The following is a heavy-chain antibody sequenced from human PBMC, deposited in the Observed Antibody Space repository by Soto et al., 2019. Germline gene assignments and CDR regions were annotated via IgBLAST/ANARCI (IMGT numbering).Heavy chain of an antibody. Sequence: QVQLVESGGGVVQPGRSLRLSCAASGFTFSSYGMHWVRQAPGKGLEWVAVISYDGSNKYYADSVKGRFTISRDNSKNPLYLQMNSLRAEDTAVYYCAKDSGGGYYDSSGYDAFDIWGQGTMVTVSS. J-gene: IGHJ3*02. CDR1: GFTFSSYG. V-gene: IGHV3-30*18. CDR2: ISYDGSNK. CDR3: AKDSGGGYYDSSGYDAFDI. D-gene: IGHD3-22*01.